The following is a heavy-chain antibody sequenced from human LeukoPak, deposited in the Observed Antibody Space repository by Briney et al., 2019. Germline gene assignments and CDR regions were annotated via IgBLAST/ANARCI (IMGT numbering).Heavy chain of an antibody. CDR3: ARWFIGEDGYLDY. V-gene: IGHV1-2*02. J-gene: IGHJ4*02. CDR1: GYTFTSYY. Sequence: ASVKVSCKASGYTFTSYYMHWVRQAPGQGLEWMGWINPNSGGTNYAQKFQGRVTMTRDTSISTAYMELSRLRSDDTAVYYCARWFIGEDGYLDYWGQGTLVTVSS. CDR2: INPNSGGT. D-gene: IGHD3-10*01.